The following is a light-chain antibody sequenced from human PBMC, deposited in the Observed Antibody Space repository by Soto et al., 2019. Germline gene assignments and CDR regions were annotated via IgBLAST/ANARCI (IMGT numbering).Light chain of an antibody. Sequence: EIVLTQSPVTLSLSPGERATLSCRASQSVSSYLAWYQQKPGQAPRLLIYDASNRATGIPARFSGSGSGTDFTLTVSSLEPEDFAVYYCQQHGDSPITFGQGTRLEIK. V-gene: IGKV3-11*01. CDR2: DAS. J-gene: IGKJ5*01. CDR1: QSVSSY. CDR3: QQHGDSPIT.